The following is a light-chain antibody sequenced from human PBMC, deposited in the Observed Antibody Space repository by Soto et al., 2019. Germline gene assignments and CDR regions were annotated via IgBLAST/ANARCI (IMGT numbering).Light chain of an antibody. V-gene: IGKV1-27*01. CDR1: QGISYH. CDR2: GAS. CDR3: LQYNGYYRT. Sequence: DLQLTQSPSSLSASVGDRVTITCRASQGISYHVAWYQQKPGKVTKLLIYGASTLQSGVPYRVSGSGSGTDVTLTISSLQPEDFATYYCLQYNGYYRTFGQGTKVDIK. J-gene: IGKJ1*01.